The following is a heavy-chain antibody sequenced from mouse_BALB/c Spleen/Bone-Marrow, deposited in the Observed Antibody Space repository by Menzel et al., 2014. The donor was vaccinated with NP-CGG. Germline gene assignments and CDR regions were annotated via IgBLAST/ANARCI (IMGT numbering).Heavy chain of an antibody. CDR2: IRNKAYGYTT. CDR3: ARFPMDY. V-gene: IGHV7-3*02. CDR1: GFTFTDYY. Sequence: EVKLMESGGLVQPGGSLRLSCTTSGFTFTDYYMSWVRQPPGKALEWLAFIRNKAYGYTTEYSASVRGRFTISRDNSQSILYLQMNTLRAEDSATYYCARFPMDYWGQGTSVTVSS. J-gene: IGHJ4*01.